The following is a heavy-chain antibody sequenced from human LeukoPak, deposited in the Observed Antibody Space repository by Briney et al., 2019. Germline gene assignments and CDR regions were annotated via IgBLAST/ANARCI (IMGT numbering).Heavy chain of an antibody. V-gene: IGHV3-30*02. CDR1: GFTFSSYG. CDR2: IRYDGSNK. Sequence: GGSLRLSCAASGFTFSSYGMHWVRQAPGKGLEWVAFIRYDGSNKYYADSVKGRFTISTDNSKTTLYLQMNSLRAEDTAVYYCAKDPLAVAGTSRYYYYYYMDVWGKGTTVTISS. J-gene: IGHJ6*03. CDR3: AKDPLAVAGTSRYYYYYYMDV. D-gene: IGHD6-19*01.